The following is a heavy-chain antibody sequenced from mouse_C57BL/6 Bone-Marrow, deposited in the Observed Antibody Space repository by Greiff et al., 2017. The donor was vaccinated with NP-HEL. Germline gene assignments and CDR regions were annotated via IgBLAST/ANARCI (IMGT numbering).Heavy chain of an antibody. J-gene: IGHJ1*03. CDR3: ARELRWYFDV. D-gene: IGHD2-4*01. CDR1: GYAFTNYL. V-gene: IGHV1-54*01. Sequence: VQGVESGAELIRPGTSVKVSCKASGYAFTNYLIEWVKQRPGQGLEWIGVINPGSGGTNYNEKFKGKATLTADKSSSTAYMQLSSLTSEDSAVYFCARELRWYFDVWGTGTTVTVSS. CDR2: INPGSGGT.